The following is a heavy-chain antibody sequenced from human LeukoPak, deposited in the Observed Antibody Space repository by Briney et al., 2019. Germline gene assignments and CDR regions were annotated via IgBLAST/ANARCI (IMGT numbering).Heavy chain of an antibody. CDR1: GFSFISYG. CDR3: AKRPSDYGDYVSYFDH. V-gene: IGHV3-30*18. D-gene: IGHD4-17*01. CDR2: ISDAGRSK. J-gene: IGHJ4*02. Sequence: GGSLRLSCGASGFSFISYGMHWVRQAPGKGLEWVGVISDAGRSKHYADSVKGRFTISRDNSKDTLYLQMNSLRAEDTAVYYCAKRPSDYGDYVSYFDHWGQGTQVTVSS.